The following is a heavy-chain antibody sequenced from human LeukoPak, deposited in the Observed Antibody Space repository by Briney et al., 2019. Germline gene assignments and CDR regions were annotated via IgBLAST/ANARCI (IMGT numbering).Heavy chain of an antibody. D-gene: IGHD3-22*01. V-gene: IGHV1-2*06. Sequence: ASVKVSCKASGYTFTSYYMHWVRQAPGQGLEWMGRINPNSGGTNYAQKFQGRVTMTRDTSISTAYMELSRLRSDDTAVYYCARGAPYYYDSSGYLHFDYWGQGTLVTVSS. CDR3: ARGAPYYYDSSGYLHFDY. J-gene: IGHJ4*02. CDR2: INPNSGGT. CDR1: GYTFTSYY.